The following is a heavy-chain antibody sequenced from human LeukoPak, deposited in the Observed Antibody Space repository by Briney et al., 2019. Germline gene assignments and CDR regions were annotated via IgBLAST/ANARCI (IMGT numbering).Heavy chain of an antibody. CDR1: GDSISSYY. CDR2: IYYSGST. V-gene: IGHV4-59*01. Sequence: SETLSLTCTVSGDSISSYYWSWIRQPPGKGLEWIGYIYYSGSTNYNPSLKSRVTISVDTSKNQFSLKLSSVTAADTAVYYCARGYFYMDVWGTGTTVTVSS. J-gene: IGHJ6*03. CDR3: ARGYFYMDV.